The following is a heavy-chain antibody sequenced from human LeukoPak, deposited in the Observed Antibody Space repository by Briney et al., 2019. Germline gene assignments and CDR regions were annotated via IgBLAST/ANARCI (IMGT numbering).Heavy chain of an antibody. J-gene: IGHJ4*02. CDR3: ARDHSYGSGSYFSSFDY. Sequence: GGSLRLSCAASGFTFSSYSMHWVRQAPGKGLEWVAVISYDGSNKYYADSVKGRFTISRDNSKNTLYLQMNSLRAEDTAVYYCARDHSYGSGSYFSSFDYWGQGTLVTVSS. D-gene: IGHD3-10*01. CDR1: GFTFSSYS. CDR2: ISYDGSNK. V-gene: IGHV3-30*04.